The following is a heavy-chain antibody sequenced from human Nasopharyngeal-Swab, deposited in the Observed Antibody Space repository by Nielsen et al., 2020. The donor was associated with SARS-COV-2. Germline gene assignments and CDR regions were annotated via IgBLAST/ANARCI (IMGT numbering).Heavy chain of an antibody. J-gene: IGHJ4*02. Sequence: SETLSLTCTVSGGSISSGDYYWSWIRQPPGKGLEWIGYIYYSGSTHYNPSLKSRVTISVDTSKNQFSLKLNSVIAADTAVYYCARARVGHCSSTSCYRLWDCWGQGTLVSVSS. CDR2: IYYSGST. CDR1: GGSISSGDYY. D-gene: IGHD2-2*02. V-gene: IGHV4-30-4*08. CDR3: ARARVGHCSSTSCYRLWDC.